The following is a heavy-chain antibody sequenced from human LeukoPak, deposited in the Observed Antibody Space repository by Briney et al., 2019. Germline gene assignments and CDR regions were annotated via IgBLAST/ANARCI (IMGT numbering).Heavy chain of an antibody. Sequence: GGSLRLSCAASGFTFSSYAMSWVRQAPGTGLEWVSAISGSGGSTYYADSVKGRFTISRDNSKNTLYLQMNSLRAEDTAVYYCAKELYDFWSGYYRGGAFDIWGQGTMVTVSS. CDR2: ISGSGGST. J-gene: IGHJ3*02. D-gene: IGHD3-3*01. V-gene: IGHV3-23*01. CDR3: AKELYDFWSGYYRGGAFDI. CDR1: GFTFSSYA.